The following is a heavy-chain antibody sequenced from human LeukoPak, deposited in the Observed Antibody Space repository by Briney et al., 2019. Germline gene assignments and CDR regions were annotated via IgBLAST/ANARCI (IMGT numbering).Heavy chain of an antibody. Sequence: GGSLRLSCVASGFTFSNYWMGWVRQAPGKGLEWVAFIKEDGSEKYYVDSVKGRFTISRDNAQNSLYLQVNSLRAEDTAVYYCARDRGSRTGSDYWGQGTLVTVSS. CDR3: ARDRGSRTGSDY. J-gene: IGHJ4*02. CDR2: IKEDGSEK. D-gene: IGHD3-10*01. CDR1: GFTFSNYW. V-gene: IGHV3-7*01.